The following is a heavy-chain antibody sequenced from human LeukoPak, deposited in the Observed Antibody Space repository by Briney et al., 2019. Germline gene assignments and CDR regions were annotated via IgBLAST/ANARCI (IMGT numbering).Heavy chain of an antibody. CDR3: ARAYGDSSFDY. Sequence: GASVKVSCKASGYTFTSSGISWVRQAPGQGLEWMGWINPNSGGTNYAQKFQGRVTMTRDTSISTAYMELSRLRSDDTAVYYCARAYGDSSFDYWGQGTLVTVSS. CDR2: INPNSGGT. CDR1: GYTFTSSG. V-gene: IGHV1-2*02. J-gene: IGHJ4*02. D-gene: IGHD4-17*01.